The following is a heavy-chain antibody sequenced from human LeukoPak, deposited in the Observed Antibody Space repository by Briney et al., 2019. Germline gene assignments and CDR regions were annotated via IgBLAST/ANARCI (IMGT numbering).Heavy chain of an antibody. D-gene: IGHD2-2*01. J-gene: IGHJ6*03. V-gene: IGHV4-59*11. CDR2: IYYSGST. Sequence: SETLSLTCTVSGGSISSHYWSWIRQPPGKGLEWIGYIYYSGSTNYNPSLKSRVTISVDTSKNQFSLKLGSVTAADTAVYYCARGKEDRDIVVVPAALRTYYYMDVWGKGTTVTVSS. CDR1: GGSISSHY. CDR3: ARGKEDRDIVVVPAALRTYYYMDV.